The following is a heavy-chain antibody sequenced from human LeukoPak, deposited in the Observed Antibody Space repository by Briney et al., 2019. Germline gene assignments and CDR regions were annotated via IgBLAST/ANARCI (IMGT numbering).Heavy chain of an antibody. CDR3: ARARTISSWLFDY. CDR1: GVSISSSYSY. D-gene: IGHD6-13*01. V-gene: IGHV4-39*07. Sequence: SETLSLTCTVTGVSISSSYSYWGWIRQPPGKGLEWIGSIYYSGSTYYNPSLKSRVTISVDTSKNQFSLKLSSVTAADTAVYYCARARTISSWLFDYWGQGTLVTVSS. J-gene: IGHJ4*02. CDR2: IYYSGST.